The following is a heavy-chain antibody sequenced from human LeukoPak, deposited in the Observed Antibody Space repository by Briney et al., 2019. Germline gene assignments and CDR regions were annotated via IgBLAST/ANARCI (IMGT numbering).Heavy chain of an antibody. CDR2: NYHSGTT. Sequence: SETLSLTCTVSGYSISSGYYWGWIRQPPGKGLEWIGDNYHSGTTYYNPSLKSRVTMSVDTSKNQFSLKLSSVTAADTAVYYCARERYCSSTSCYPGVGYYYMDVWGKGTTVTVSS. CDR1: GYSISSGYY. D-gene: IGHD2-2*01. CDR3: ARERYCSSTSCYPGVGYYYMDV. V-gene: IGHV4-38-2*02. J-gene: IGHJ6*03.